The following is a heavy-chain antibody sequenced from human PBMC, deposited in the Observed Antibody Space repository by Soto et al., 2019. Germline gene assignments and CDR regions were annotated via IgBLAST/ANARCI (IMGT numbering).Heavy chain of an antibody. J-gene: IGHJ5*02. V-gene: IGHV3-64D*06. Sequence: GGSLRLSCSASGFTFSSYAMHWVRQAPGKGLDYFSVFSSYGGSIYYADSVRGIFPISRDISKNTLYLQLSSLRVEDTAVFYFLKEGYYYDSSGYYYGWFDPGGQGTLVTVSS. CDR2: FSSYGGSI. CDR1: GFTFSSYA. D-gene: IGHD3-22*01. CDR3: LKEGYYYDSSGYYYGWFDP.